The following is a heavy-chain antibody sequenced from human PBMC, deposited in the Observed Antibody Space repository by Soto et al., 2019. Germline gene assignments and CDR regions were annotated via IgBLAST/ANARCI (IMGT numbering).Heavy chain of an antibody. V-gene: IGHV4-59*01. J-gene: IGHJ4*02. CDR3: ARVVFPPYYFDY. CDR2: IYYSGST. CDR1: GGSISSYY. D-gene: IGHD3-16*01. Sequence: SETLSLTCTVSGGSISSYYWSWIRQPPGKGLEWIGYIYYSGSTNYNPSLKSRVTISVDTSKNHFSLKLSSVTAADTAVYYCARVVFPPYYFDYWGQGTLVTVSS.